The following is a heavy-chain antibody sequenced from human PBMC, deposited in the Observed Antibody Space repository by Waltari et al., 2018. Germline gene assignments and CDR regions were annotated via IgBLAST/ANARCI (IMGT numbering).Heavy chain of an antibody. J-gene: IGHJ4*02. D-gene: IGHD4-17*01. V-gene: IGHV7-4-1*02. CDR1: GYTFTSYA. CDR2: INTNTGNP. Sequence: QVQLVQSGSELKKPGASVKVSCKASGYTFTSYAMNWVRQAPGQGLESMGWINTNTGNPTYAQGFTGRFVFSLDTSVSTAYLQISSLKAEDTAVYYCARAPTQWLRLVGVTTVTTGFDYWGQGTLVTVSS. CDR3: ARAPTQWLRLVGVTTVTTGFDY.